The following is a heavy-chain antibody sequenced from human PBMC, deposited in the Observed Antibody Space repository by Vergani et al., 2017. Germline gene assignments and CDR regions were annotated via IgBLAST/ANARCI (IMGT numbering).Heavy chain of an antibody. J-gene: IGHJ6*02. Sequence: QLQLQESGPGLVKPSETLSLTCTVSGGSISSSSYYWGWIRQPPGKGLEWIGSIYYSGSTNYNPSLKSRVTISVDTSKNQFSLKLSSVTAADTAVYYCARTLAEYEFWSGYYYYYGMDVWGQGTTVTVSS. V-gene: IGHV4-39*07. CDR3: ARTLAEYEFWSGYYYYYGMDV. D-gene: IGHD3-3*01. CDR1: GGSISSSSYY. CDR2: IYYSGST.